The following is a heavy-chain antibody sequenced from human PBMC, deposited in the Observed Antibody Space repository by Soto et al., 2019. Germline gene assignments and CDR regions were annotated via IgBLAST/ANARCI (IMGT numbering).Heavy chain of an antibody. D-gene: IGHD2-21*02. CDR1: GGSISYDHYH. CDR2: IHYSGSV. V-gene: IGHV4-30-4*01. CDR3: AREDDGGDRDYYGLDV. Sequence: QVQLQESGPGLVRPSQTLSLTRTVSGGSISYDHYHWTWIRQPPGKVLEWIGYIHYSGSVFYNPSLQSRLSMSVDTSKNLFSLKLSSVTAADTAVYFCAREDDGGDRDYYGLDVWGQGTTVTVSS. J-gene: IGHJ6*02.